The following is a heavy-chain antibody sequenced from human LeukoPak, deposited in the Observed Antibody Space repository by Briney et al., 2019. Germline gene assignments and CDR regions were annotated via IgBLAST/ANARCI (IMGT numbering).Heavy chain of an antibody. CDR1: GYSFTSYW. J-gene: IGHJ6*02. CDR3: ARLSEQQLYGMDV. Sequence: GESLKISCKGSGYSFTSYWIGWVRQLPGKGLEWMGIIYPGDSDTRYSPSFQGQVTISADKSISTAYLQWSSLKASDTAMYYCARLSEQQLYGMDVWGQGTTVTVSS. D-gene: IGHD6-13*01. V-gene: IGHV5-51*01. CDR2: IYPGDSDT.